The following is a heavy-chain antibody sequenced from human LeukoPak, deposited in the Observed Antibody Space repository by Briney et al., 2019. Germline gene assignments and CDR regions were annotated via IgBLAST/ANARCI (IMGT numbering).Heavy chain of an antibody. Sequence: GGSLRLSCAASGFTFSSYAMSWVRQAPGKGLEWLSAISGSGDGTYYADSVKGRFTISRDNSKNTLYLQLNNLRAEDTAVYYCAKEMGYSSSWYYFDYWGQGTLVTVSS. CDR3: AKEMGYSSSWYYFDY. CDR1: GFTFSSYA. D-gene: IGHD6-13*01. J-gene: IGHJ4*02. V-gene: IGHV3-23*01. CDR2: ISGSGDGT.